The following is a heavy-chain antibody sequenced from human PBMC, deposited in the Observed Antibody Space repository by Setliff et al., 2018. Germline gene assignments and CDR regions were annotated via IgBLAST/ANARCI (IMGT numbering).Heavy chain of an antibody. CDR1: GFAFSTYR. V-gene: IGHV3-48*01. CDR2: ITSSSSTI. J-gene: IGHJ4*02. CDR3: ARDFGSHFFDY. D-gene: IGHD3-16*01. Sequence: GGSLRLSCAASGFAFSTYRMNWVRQAPGKGLEWVSYITSSSSTIDYADSVKGRFTISRDDAKNSWYLQMNSLRAEDTAVYYCARDFGSHFFDYWGQGTLVTVSS.